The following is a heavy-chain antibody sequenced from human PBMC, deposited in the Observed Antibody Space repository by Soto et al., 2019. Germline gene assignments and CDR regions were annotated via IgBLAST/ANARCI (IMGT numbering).Heavy chain of an antibody. J-gene: IGHJ5*02. V-gene: IGHV4-4*02. CDR2: VHHSGRS. Sequence: QVQLQESGPGLVKPSGTLSLTCAVSGDSITNNNWLTWVRQSPGKGLEWIGEVHHSGRSDYNPSLRSRITVSLDRYKNQFALALSALTAADSAVYYCARTSGGTYSFDPWGQGTRVTVSS. D-gene: IGHD3-10*01. CDR1: GDSITNNNW. CDR3: ARTSGGTYSFDP.